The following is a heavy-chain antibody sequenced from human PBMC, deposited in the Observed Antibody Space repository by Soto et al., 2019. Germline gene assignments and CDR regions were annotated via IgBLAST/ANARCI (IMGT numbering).Heavy chain of an antibody. CDR1: GFTFSDYT. J-gene: IGHJ4*02. CDR3: ARRVEGYFDY. CDR2: ILADFNT. Sequence: EVQLLESGGGLVQPGGSLTLSCAASGFTFSDYTRPWVRQAPGKVLECISVILADFNTYYAGSVRGRFTISRDNSKNTLYLQMDSLRAEDTAVYYCARRVEGYFDYWGQGALVTVSS. V-gene: IGHV3-23*03.